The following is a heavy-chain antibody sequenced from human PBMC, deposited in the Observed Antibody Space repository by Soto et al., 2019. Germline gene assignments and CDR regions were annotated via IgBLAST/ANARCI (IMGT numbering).Heavy chain of an antibody. J-gene: IGHJ4*02. CDR2: IYWDDDK. CDR3: AHRLLAAAGTFDY. D-gene: IGHD6-13*01. V-gene: IGHV2-5*08. Sequence: TLSLTCTVSGGSISSYYWSWIRQPPGKGLEWLALIYWDDDKRYSPSLKSRLTITKDTSKNQVVLTMTNMDPVDTATYYCAHRLLAAAGTFDYWGQGTLVTVSS. CDR1: GGSISSYYW.